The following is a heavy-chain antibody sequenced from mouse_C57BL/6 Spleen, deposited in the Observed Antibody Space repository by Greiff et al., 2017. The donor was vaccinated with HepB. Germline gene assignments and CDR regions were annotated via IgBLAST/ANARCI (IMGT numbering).Heavy chain of an antibody. CDR2: IDPENGDT. Sequence: VHVKQSGAELVRPGASVKLSCTASGFNIKDDYMHWVKQRPEQGLEWIGWIDPENGDTEYASKFQGKATITADTSSNTAYLQLSSLTSEDTAVYYCTNGYEDYWGQGTTLTVSS. D-gene: IGHD2-2*01. V-gene: IGHV14-4*01. CDR3: TNGYEDY. J-gene: IGHJ2*01. CDR1: GFNIKDDY.